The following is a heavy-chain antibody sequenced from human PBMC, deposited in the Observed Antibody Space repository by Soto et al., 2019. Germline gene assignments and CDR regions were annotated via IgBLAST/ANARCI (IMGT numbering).Heavy chain of an antibody. CDR3: VRGPYNYNSRYFDY. J-gene: IGHJ4*02. D-gene: IGHD1-1*01. CDR1: GDSISGSQW. CDR2: INHSGIT. Sequence: SETLSLTCAVSGDSISGSQWWSWVRLPPGKGLEWLAEINHSGITNYNPSVESRVSMSVDTSKNQFSLRLYSVTAADTAVYYCVRGPYNYNSRYFDYWGQGTLVTVSS. V-gene: IGHV4-34*01.